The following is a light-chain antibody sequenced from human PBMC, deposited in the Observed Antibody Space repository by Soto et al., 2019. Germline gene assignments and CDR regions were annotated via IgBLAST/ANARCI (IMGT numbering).Light chain of an antibody. CDR2: WAS. Sequence: DIVMTQSPYSLAVSLGERATINCKSSQSIFYTSDNKDYLAWYQQKSGHPPKLLIYWASSRESGVPDRFSGSGSGTDFTLTISSLQAEDVAVYYCQQYYDPPYTFGQGTKLEIK. CDR3: QQYYDPPYT. V-gene: IGKV4-1*01. CDR1: QSIFYTSDNKDY. J-gene: IGKJ2*01.